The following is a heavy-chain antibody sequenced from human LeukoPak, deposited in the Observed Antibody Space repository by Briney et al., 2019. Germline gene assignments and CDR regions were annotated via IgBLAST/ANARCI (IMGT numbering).Heavy chain of an antibody. CDR3: ARPGFGIFDC. CDR2: IYYSGST. D-gene: IGHD3-10*01. CDR1: GGSISSSSYY. V-gene: IGHV4-39*01. J-gene: IGHJ4*02. Sequence: PSETLSLTCTVSGGSISSSSYYWGWIRQPPGKGLEWIGSIYYSGSTYYNPSLKSRVTISVDTSKNQFSLKLSSVTAADTAVYYCARPGFGIFDCWGQGTLVTVSS.